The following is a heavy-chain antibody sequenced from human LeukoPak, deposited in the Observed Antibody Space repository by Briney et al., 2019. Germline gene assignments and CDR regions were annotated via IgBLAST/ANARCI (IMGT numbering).Heavy chain of an antibody. CDR3: AREVVPAAIGGDAFDI. CDR2: ISYDGSNK. CDR1: GFTFSSYA. V-gene: IGHV3-30-3*01. D-gene: IGHD2-2*02. J-gene: IGHJ3*02. Sequence: PEGSLRLSCAASGFTFSSYAMHWVRQAPGKGLEWVAVISYDGSNKYYADSVKGRFTISRDNSKNTLYLQMNSLRAEDTAVYYCAREVVPAAIGGDAFDIWGQGTMVTVSS.